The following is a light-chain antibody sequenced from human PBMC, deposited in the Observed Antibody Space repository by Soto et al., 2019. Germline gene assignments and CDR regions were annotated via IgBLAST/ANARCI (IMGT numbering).Light chain of an antibody. CDR3: QSYDGSLSGYV. Sequence: ALIQPPSVSGSPGQSVTISCTGTSSDVGSYDYVSWYQQHPGTVPKPMIYNVNTRPSGVPDRFSGSKSGNTASMTISGLQAEDEADYYCQSYDGSLSGYVFGTGTKVTVL. J-gene: IGLJ1*01. CDR1: SSDVGSYDY. V-gene: IGLV2-11*01. CDR2: NVN.